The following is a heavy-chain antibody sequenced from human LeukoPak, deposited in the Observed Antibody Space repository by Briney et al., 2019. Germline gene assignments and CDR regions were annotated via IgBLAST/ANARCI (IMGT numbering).Heavy chain of an antibody. Sequence: GGSLRLSCAASGFTFSSYAMSWVRQAPGKGLEWVSAISGSGGSTYYADSVKGRFTISGDNSKNTLYLQMNSLRAEDTAVYYCAKEGLEGYYDSSGYYYYFDYWGQGTLVTVSS. CDR2: ISGSGGST. J-gene: IGHJ4*02. V-gene: IGHV3-23*01. CDR1: GFTFSSYA. CDR3: AKEGLEGYYDSSGYYYYFDY. D-gene: IGHD3-22*01.